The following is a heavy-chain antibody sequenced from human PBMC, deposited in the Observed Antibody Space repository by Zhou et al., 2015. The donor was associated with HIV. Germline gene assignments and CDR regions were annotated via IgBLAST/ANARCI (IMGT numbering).Heavy chain of an antibody. CDR1: GGAFRSYS. J-gene: IGHJ4*02. CDR3: ARGDSGYDHPSSY. CDR2: IIPIFGTT. V-gene: IGHV1-69*01. D-gene: IGHD5-12*01. Sequence: QVQPLQPGAEVKKPGSSVTVSCKAPGGAFRSYSFSWVRQAPGQGLEWMGGIIPIFGTTQYAQKFQERVTITAVDSINTAFLEVRSLRSEDTAVYYCARGDSGYDHPSSYWGQGTLVTVSS.